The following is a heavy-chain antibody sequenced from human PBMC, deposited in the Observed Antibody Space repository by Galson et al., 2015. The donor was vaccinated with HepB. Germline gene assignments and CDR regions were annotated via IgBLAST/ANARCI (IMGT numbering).Heavy chain of an antibody. D-gene: IGHD4-17*01. CDR2: IYPGDSDT. CDR1: GYSFTSYW. V-gene: IGHV5-51*01. CDR3: ARHRGPSGDYGGVFDS. J-gene: IGHJ4*02. Sequence: QSGAEVKKPGESLKISCEVSGYSFTSYWIGWVRQMPGKGLEWMGIIYPGDSDTRYSPSFQGQVTISADKSISTAYLQWSSLKASDTAMYYCARHRGPSGDYGGVFDSWGQGTLVTVSS.